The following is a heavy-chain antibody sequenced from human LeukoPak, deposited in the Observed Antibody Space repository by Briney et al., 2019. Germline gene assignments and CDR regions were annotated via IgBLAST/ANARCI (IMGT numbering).Heavy chain of an antibody. V-gene: IGHV4-4*07. D-gene: IGHD6-19*01. CDR3: VRDRHGMSVSDYFDY. Sequence: PSETLSLTCTVSGGSISDYYWSWIRQPAGKGLEWIGRIYTSGSTNYNPSLKSRVTMSVDTSKNQFSLKLSSVTAADTAVYYCVRDRHGMSVSDYFDYWGQGTLVTVSS. CDR2: IYTSGST. CDR1: GGSISDYY. J-gene: IGHJ4*02.